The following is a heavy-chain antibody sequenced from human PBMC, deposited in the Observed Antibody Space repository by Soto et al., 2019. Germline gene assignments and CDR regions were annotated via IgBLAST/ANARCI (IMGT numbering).Heavy chain of an antibody. CDR1: SYTSTSYG. J-gene: IGHJ4*02. V-gene: IGHV1-18*01. Sequence: ASVKVSCKASSYTSTSYGITWVRQAPGQGLEWMGWISAYNGNTNYAQKFQGRVTMTTDTSTGTVYMDLRSLRSDDTAVYYCALSRGWYYYFDYWGQGTLVTVSS. D-gene: IGHD2-15*01. CDR2: ISAYNGNT. CDR3: ALSRGWYYYFDY.